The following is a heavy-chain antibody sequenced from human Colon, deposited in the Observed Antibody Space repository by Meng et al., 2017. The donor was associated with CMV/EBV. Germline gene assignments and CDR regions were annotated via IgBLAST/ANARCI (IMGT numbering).Heavy chain of an antibody. D-gene: IGHD2-2*02. V-gene: IGHV3-30*02. J-gene: IGHJ4*02. CDR2: TRHDGSHQ. CDR1: TFSNYG. CDR3: ANDLGYCSSTSCYTFDY. Sequence: TFSNYGMHWVRQAPGKGLEWVAFTRHDGSHQYYMDSVKGRFTISRDNSKNTLFLQMNRLRAEDTAMYYCANDLGYCSSTSCYTFDYWGQGTLVTVSS.